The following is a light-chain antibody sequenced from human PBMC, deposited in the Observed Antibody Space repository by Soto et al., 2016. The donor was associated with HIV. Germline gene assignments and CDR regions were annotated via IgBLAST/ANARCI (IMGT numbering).Light chain of an antibody. J-gene: IGKJ4*01. CDR2: VAS. Sequence: DIQMTQSPSSLSASIGDKVTITCRASQAIGNSLAWYQQKPGKAPTVLVYVASRLQSGVPSRFSGSGSWTDYTLTISSLQPEDFATYHCQQFNNYPSLSFGGGTKVELK. CDR3: QQFNNYPSLS. V-gene: IGKV1-NL1*01. CDR1: QAIGNS.